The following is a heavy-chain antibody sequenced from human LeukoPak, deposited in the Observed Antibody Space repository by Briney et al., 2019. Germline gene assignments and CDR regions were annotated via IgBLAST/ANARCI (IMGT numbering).Heavy chain of an antibody. CDR2: INDNGDGT. J-gene: IGHJ4*02. Sequence: GGSLRLSCAASGFTFSSYAMSWVRQAPGKGLKWVSTINDNGDGTYYADSVKGRFAISRDNSKNTLYLEMNNLGPDDTAIYYCAKDCSSDSCFDQWGQGTLVTVSS. CDR3: AKDCSSDSCFDQ. V-gene: IGHV3-23*01. D-gene: IGHD3-22*01. CDR1: GFTFSSYA.